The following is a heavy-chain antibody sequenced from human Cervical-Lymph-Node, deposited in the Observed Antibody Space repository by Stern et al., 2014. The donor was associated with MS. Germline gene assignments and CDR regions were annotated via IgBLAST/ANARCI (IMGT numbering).Heavy chain of an antibody. D-gene: IGHD5-18*01. CDR1: GITFSSYG. CDR2: ISYDGSNK. Sequence: VQLVESGGGVVQPGKSLRLSCAASGITFSSYGMQWVRQAPGKGLEWGAMISYDGSNKYYADSVKGRFTISRDNSKDTLYLQMNSLRAEDTAVYYCVKETAMVSYYYGVDLWGQGTTVTVSS. J-gene: IGHJ6*02. CDR3: VKETAMVSYYYGVDL. V-gene: IGHV3-30*18.